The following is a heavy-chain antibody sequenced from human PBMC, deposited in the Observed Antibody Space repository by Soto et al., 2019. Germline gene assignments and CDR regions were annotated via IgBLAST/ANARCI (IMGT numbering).Heavy chain of an antibody. CDR1: GFTFSSYS. J-gene: IGHJ3*02. V-gene: IGHV3-21*01. D-gene: IGHD1-26*01. CDR3: ARAGSYYHDAFDI. CDR2: ISSSSSYI. Sequence: GGSLRLSCAASGFTFSSYSMNWVRQAPGKGLEWVSSISSSSSYIYYADSVKGRFTISRDNARNSLYLQMNSLRAEDTAVYYCARAGSYYHDAFDIWGQGTMVTVSS.